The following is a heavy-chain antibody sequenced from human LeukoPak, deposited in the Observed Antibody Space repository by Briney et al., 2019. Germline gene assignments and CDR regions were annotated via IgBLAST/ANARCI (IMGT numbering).Heavy chain of an antibody. CDR2: IWYDGSNK. J-gene: IGHJ4*02. Sequence: GGSLRLSCAASGCTFSSYGMHWVRQATAKGLEWVGVIWYDGSNKYYADSVKDRFTISRDNSKNTLYLQMNSLTPEDTAVYYCASGYCSRISCYAVDYWGQGNPVTVSS. CDR1: GCTFSSYG. CDR3: ASGYCSRISCYAVDY. D-gene: IGHD2-2*03. V-gene: IGHV3-33*01.